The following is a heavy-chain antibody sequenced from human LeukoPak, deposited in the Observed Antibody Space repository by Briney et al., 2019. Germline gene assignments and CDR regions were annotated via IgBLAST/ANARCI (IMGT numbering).Heavy chain of an antibody. V-gene: IGHV5-51*01. Sequence: GESLNISFKASGYRFDRYWIGWVRQMPGKGLEWMGIIWPGDSDTRYSPSFQGQATMSVDKSSSTAYLQWSSLKAPDTAMYYCARRRDGYNYFADYWGQGTLVTVSS. D-gene: IGHD5-24*01. CDR2: IWPGDSDT. J-gene: IGHJ4*02. CDR3: ARRRDGYNYFADY. CDR1: GYRFDRYW.